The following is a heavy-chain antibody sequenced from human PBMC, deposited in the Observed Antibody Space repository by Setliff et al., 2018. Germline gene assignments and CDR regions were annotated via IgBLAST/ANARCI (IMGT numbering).Heavy chain of an antibody. V-gene: IGHV1-69*05. CDR2: TIPIFGST. Sequence: SVKVSCKASGGTFSSYGISWVRQAPGQGLEWMGGTIPIFGSTNYAQKFQDRVTIITDESRSTAYMELRSLRTEDTAVYYCVREGVDTRSSTDYRYYMDVWGKGTTGTVSS. CDR3: VREGVDTRSSTDYRYYMDV. CDR1: GGTFSSYG. J-gene: IGHJ6*03. D-gene: IGHD5-18*01.